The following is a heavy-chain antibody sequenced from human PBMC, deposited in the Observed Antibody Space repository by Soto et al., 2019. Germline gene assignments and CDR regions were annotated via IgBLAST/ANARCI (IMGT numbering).Heavy chain of an antibody. Sequence: QVQLVQSGAEVKKPGASVKVSCKTSGYTFTAYYIHWVRQAPGQGLEWMGCINPDSGGTKYAQKFQGRVTMTRDTSITTAYMDLSSLRSDDTAFYYCARAISFGSGTFDYWGQGTLVTVSS. D-gene: IGHD1-26*01. CDR2: INPDSGGT. J-gene: IGHJ4*02. CDR1: GYTFTAYY. V-gene: IGHV1-2*02. CDR3: ARAISFGSGTFDY.